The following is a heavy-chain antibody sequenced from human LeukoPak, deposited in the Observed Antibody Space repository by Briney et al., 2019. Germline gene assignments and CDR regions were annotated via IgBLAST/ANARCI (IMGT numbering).Heavy chain of an antibody. D-gene: IGHD3-10*01. CDR1: GFTVSDSF. J-gene: IGHJ6*02. Sequence: GGSLRLSCAASGFTVSDSFMTWVRQAPGKGLEWVSVIYVAGSTYYADSVKGRFTVSRDNSKNTLYLQMNSLRADDTAVYYCAREGYYGSGSYPYYYGMDVWGQGTTVTVSS. CDR3: AREGYYGSGSYPYYYGMDV. CDR2: IYVAGST. V-gene: IGHV3-53*01.